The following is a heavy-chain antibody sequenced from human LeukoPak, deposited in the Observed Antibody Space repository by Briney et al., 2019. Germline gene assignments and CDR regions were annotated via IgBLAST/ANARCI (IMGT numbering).Heavy chain of an antibody. Sequence: SETLSLTCTVSGGSTSPHYWTWIRQTSGKGLEWIGYVYYNGLTSYNASLRSRLILSVDTARNQVSLKLTSVTAADTAVYYCTREVSTVTFDYWGQGTLVTVSS. D-gene: IGHD4-17*01. CDR2: VYYNGLT. CDR1: GGSTSPHY. J-gene: IGHJ4*02. V-gene: IGHV4-59*11. CDR3: TREVSTVTFDY.